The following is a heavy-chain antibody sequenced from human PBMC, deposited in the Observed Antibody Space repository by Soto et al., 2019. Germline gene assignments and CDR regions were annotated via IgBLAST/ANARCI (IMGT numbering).Heavy chain of an antibody. CDR3: AQTLGSAVAGPGRFDL. CDR2: ITPFFGTA. Sequence: QVQLVQYGAEVKKPGSSVKVSCKASGGTFSNYAISWVRQAPGQGLEWMGGITPFFGTANYAQKFQGRVTITADESMSTAYMELSRLRSEDTAVYYCAQTLGSAVAGPGRFDLWGRGTLVTVSS. J-gene: IGHJ2*01. CDR1: GGTFSNYA. V-gene: IGHV1-69*12. D-gene: IGHD6-19*01.